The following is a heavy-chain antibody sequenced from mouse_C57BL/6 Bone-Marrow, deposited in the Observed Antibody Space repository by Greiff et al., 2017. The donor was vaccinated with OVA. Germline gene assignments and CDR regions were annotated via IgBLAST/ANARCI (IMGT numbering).Heavy chain of an antibody. CDR1: GFNIKDDY. CDR2: IDPENGDT. D-gene: IGHD2-1*01. Sequence: VQLQQSGAELVRPGASVKLSCTASGFNIKDDYMHWVKQRPEQGLEWIGWIDPENGDTEYASKFQGKATITADASSNTAYLQLSSLTSEDTAVYYCTYCPFAYWGQGTLVTVSA. J-gene: IGHJ3*01. CDR3: TYCPFAY. V-gene: IGHV14-4*01.